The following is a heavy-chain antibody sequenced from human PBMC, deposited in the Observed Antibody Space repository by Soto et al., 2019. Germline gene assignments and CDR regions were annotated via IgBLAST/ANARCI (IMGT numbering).Heavy chain of an antibody. V-gene: IGHV1-18*01. CDR2: INTYNGNT. Sequence: QVHLVQSGPEVKKPGASVRVSCRASGYTFTNYGIGWVRQAPGQGLEWMGWINTYNGNTNYAQKFRGRRTMTTDTSTTTAYMELRSLKSDDTAMYYCAKDGVDPTATVTGGYWGQGTLVTVSS. CDR3: AKDGVDPTATVTGGY. J-gene: IGHJ4*02. CDR1: GYTFTNYG. D-gene: IGHD4-4*01.